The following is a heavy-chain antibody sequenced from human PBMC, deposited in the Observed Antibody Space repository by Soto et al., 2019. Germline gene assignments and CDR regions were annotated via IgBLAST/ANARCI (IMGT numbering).Heavy chain of an antibody. D-gene: IGHD3-9*01. CDR3: AKALRYFDWLVRPWNAMDV. J-gene: IGHJ6*02. V-gene: IGHV3-48*03. CDR1: GLTFSSYE. Sequence: GGSLRLSCAASGLTFSSYEMNWVRQAPGKGLEWVSYISSGGGNTYYADSVKGRFTISRDNSKNTLFLQMNSLRAEDTAVYYCAKALRYFDWLVRPWNAMDVWGQGTTVTVSS. CDR2: ISSGGGNT.